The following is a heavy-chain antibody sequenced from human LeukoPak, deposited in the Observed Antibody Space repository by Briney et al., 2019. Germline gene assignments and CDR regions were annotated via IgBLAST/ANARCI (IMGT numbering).Heavy chain of an antibody. D-gene: IGHD3-22*01. CDR2: ISSSSSYI. CDR1: GFTFSSYS. V-gene: IGHV3-21*01. CDR3: ARDYYDSSGSLDY. J-gene: IGHJ4*02. Sequence: GGSLRLSCAASGFTFSSYSMNWVRQAPGKGLEWVSSISSSSSYIYYADSVKGRFAISRDNAKNSLYLQMNSLRAEDTAVYYCARDYYDSSGSLDYWGQGTLVTVSS.